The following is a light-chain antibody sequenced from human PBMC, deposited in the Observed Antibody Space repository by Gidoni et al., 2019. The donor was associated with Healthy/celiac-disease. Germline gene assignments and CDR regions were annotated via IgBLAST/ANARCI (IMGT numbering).Light chain of an antibody. Sequence: DIQMTQSPSSLSASVGDRVTITCQASQDISNYLNWYQQKPGKAPKLLIYDASNLETGVPSRFSGSGSGTDFTFTISSLQPEDIVTYYCQQYDNLPREFTFGPGTKVDIK. V-gene: IGKV1-33*01. CDR3: QQYDNLPREFT. CDR1: QDISNY. CDR2: DAS. J-gene: IGKJ3*01.